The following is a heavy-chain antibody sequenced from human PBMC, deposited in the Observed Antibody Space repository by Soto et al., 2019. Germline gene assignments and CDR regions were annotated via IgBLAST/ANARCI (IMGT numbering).Heavy chain of an antibody. V-gene: IGHV3-74*01. D-gene: IGHD2-21*02. CDR3: ARENKCSSLTSTYTY. CDR2: LNGDGTYT. J-gene: IGHJ4*02. CDR1: GFTFSTYW. Sequence: EVQLVESGGGLVQPGGSLRLSCAASGFTFSTYWMHWVRQAPGKGLVWVSRLNGDGTYTFYADSVKGRFTISRDNAKNTLYLQMNSLRAEDTAVYYCARENKCSSLTSTYTYWGRGTLVTVSS.